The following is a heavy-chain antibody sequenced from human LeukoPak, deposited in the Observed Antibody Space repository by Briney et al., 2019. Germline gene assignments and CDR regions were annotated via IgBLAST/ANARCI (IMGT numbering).Heavy chain of an antibody. V-gene: IGHV5-51*01. D-gene: IGHD6-19*01. Sequence: GESLKLSCKASGYSFTTYWLCWVRPMPPKDRAWMGSIYPGDSDTTYDPSFQGQVTISADKSIRTADLQGNSLKASDTAMYYCALGVAGRFAFWGQGTLVTVS. CDR2: IYPGDSDT. CDR1: GYSFTTYW. J-gene: IGHJ4*02. CDR3: ALGVAGRFAF.